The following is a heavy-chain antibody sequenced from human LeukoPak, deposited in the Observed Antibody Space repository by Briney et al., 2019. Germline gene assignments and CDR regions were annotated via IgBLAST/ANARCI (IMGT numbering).Heavy chain of an antibody. J-gene: IGHJ4*02. CDR1: GSSISGYF. CDR2: IHASGST. D-gene: IGHD1-26*01. Sequence: SETLSLTCTVSGSSISGYFWSWIRQPPGKGLEWIGNIHASGSTNQSPPLKSRVTISVDTSKNQFSLKLTSVTAADTAVYYCARGRPVTGSFYFDYWGQGTLVTVSS. CDR3: ARGRPVTGSFYFDY. V-gene: IGHV4-59*01.